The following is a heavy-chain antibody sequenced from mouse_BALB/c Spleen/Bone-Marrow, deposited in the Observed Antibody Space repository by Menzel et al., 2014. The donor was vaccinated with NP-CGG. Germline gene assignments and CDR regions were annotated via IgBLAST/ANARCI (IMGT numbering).Heavy chain of an antibody. V-gene: IGHV5-6*01. Sequence: EVMLVESGGDLVEPGGSLKLSCAASGFTFSSYGMSWVRQTPDMRLEWVATVGGGDSYTYYPDFVKGRFTISRDIAKNTLYLHMSSLKSEDTAMYYCAFITATAYWGQGTLVTVSA. CDR3: AFITATAY. CDR2: VGGGDSYT. CDR1: GFTFSSYG. J-gene: IGHJ3*01. D-gene: IGHD1-1*01.